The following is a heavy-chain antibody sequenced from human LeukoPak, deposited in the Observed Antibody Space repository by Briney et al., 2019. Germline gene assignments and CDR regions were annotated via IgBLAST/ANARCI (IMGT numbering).Heavy chain of an antibody. V-gene: IGHV3-23*01. D-gene: IGHD6-19*01. CDR2: ISGSGGST. J-gene: IGHJ5*02. Sequence: GASVKVSCKASGYTFTSYGMSWVRQAPGKGLEWVSAISGSGGSTYYADSVKGRFTISRDNSKNTLYLQMNSLRAEDTAVYYCAKVLSSSGWYRGGNWFDPWGQGTLVTVSS. CDR3: AKVLSSSGWYRGGNWFDP. CDR1: GYTFTSYG.